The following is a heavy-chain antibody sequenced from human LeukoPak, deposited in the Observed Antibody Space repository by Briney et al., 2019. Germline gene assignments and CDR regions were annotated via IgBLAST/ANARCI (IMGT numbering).Heavy chain of an antibody. V-gene: IGHV1-69*13. CDR3: AGSYLVRGAPVGFEY. Sequence: SVNVSCKASVGTFSSYSIRGVRQAPGQGLEWMGGNIPIFGTANEAQKFQGRVTVTADESTSPAYMELSSLRSEDTAVYHCAGSYLVRGAPVGFEYWGQGTLVTVSS. CDR1: VGTFSSYS. J-gene: IGHJ4*02. CDR2: NIPIFGTA. D-gene: IGHD3-10*01.